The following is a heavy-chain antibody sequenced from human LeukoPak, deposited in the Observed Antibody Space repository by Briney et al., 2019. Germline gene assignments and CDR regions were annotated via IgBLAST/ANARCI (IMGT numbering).Heavy chain of an antibody. CDR2: IKQDGSEK. D-gene: IGHD5-12*01. Sequence: GGSLRLSCAASGFTFSDYSMNWVRQAPGKGLEWVANIKQDGSEKYYVGSVKGRFTISRDNAKNSLDLQMNSLRAEDTAVYYCARRLKQDATKTFDYWGQGTLVTVSS. CDR3: ARRLKQDATKTFDY. J-gene: IGHJ4*02. V-gene: IGHV3-7*01. CDR1: GFTFSDYS.